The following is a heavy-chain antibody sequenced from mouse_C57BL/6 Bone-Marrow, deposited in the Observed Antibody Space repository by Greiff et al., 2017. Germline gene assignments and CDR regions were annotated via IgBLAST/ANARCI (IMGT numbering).Heavy chain of an antibody. D-gene: IGHD2-4*01. Sequence: QVQLKQSGAELVKPGASVKISCKASGYAFSSYWMNWVKQRPGKGLEWIGQIYPGDGDNNYNRKFKGKATLTADKSSSTAYMQLSSLTAEDAAVYFWARSRDYDKMAWFAYWGQGTLVTVSA. CDR3: ARSRDYDKMAWFAY. J-gene: IGHJ3*01. V-gene: IGHV1-80*01. CDR1: GYAFSSYW. CDR2: IYPGDGDN.